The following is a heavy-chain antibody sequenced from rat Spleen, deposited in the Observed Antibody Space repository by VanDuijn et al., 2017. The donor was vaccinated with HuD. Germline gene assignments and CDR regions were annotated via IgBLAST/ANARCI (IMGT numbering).Heavy chain of an antibody. CDR2: LSSGGST. CDR3: ARSMMT. D-gene: IGHD1-12*01. J-gene: IGHJ3*01. V-gene: IGHV2S12*01. Sequence: VQLVESGGGLVQPGRSLKLSCVASGITFNNFWMSWIRQPQGKGLECIAALSSGGSTYYNSALKSRLSISRDTSKSQVFLKMNSLQTEDTAMYFCARSMMTWGQGTLVTVSS. CDR1: GITFNNFW.